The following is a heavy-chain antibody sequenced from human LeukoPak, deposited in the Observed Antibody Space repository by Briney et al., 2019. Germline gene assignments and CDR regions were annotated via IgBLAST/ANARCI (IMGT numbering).Heavy chain of an antibody. J-gene: IGHJ6*04. Sequence: GRSLRLSCAASGFTFSSYGMHWVRQAPGKGLEWVAVISYDGSNKYYADSVKGRFTISRDNSKNTLYLQINSLRDGDTAVYYCAKSLSVGDLYYFYGMDVWGEGTTVTISS. CDR2: ISYDGSNK. CDR3: AKSLSVGDLYYFYGMDV. CDR1: GFTFSSYG. D-gene: IGHD1-26*01. V-gene: IGHV3-30*18.